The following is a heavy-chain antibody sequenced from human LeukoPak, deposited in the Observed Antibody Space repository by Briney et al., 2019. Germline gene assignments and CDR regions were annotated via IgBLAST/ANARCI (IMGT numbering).Heavy chain of an antibody. D-gene: IGHD6-19*01. V-gene: IGHV3-30*02. Sequence: GGSLRLSCAASGFTFSSYWMHWVRQAPGKGLEWVAFIRYDGSNKYYADSVKGRFTISRDNSKNTLYLQMNSLRAEDTAVYYCAKDGSPYYYMDVWGKGTTVTISS. CDR3: AKDGSPYYYMDV. J-gene: IGHJ6*03. CDR2: IRYDGSNK. CDR1: GFTFSSYW.